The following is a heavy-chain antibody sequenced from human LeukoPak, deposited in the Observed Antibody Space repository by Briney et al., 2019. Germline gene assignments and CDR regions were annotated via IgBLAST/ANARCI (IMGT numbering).Heavy chain of an antibody. V-gene: IGHV4-39*07. Sequence: PSQTLSVTCSVSGSSISSNNYFWGWIRQPPGKGLEWLGAISSTGITDSNPALKSRVTISVDTSKNQFSLKLRSVTAADTAFSYCARDPYCSNGVCYAFDIWGQGTMVSVSS. J-gene: IGHJ3*02. CDR2: ISSTGIT. CDR3: ARDPYCSNGVCYAFDI. D-gene: IGHD2-8*01. CDR1: GSSISSNNYF.